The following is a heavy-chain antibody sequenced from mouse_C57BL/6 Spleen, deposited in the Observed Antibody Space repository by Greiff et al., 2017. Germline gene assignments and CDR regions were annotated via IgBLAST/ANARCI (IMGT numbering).Heavy chain of an antibody. J-gene: IGHJ3*01. D-gene: IGHD2-12*01. CDR3: ARGSNDAY. CDR2: INPNNGGT. CDR1: GYTFTDYY. Sequence: EVQLQQSGPELVKPGASVKISCKASGYTFTDYYMNWVKQSHGKSLEWIGDINPNNGGTSYNQKFKGKATLTVDKSSSTAYMELRSLTSEDSAVYYCARGSNDAYWGQGTLVTVSA. V-gene: IGHV1-26*01.